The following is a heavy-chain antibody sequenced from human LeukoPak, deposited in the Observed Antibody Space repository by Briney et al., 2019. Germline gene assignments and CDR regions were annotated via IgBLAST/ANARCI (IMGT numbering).Heavy chain of an antibody. J-gene: IGHJ5*02. Sequence: SETLSLTCTVSGGPITSDIYYWAWIRQPPGKGLEWIGCVYSTGNTFYNPSLKSRVTMSVDTSRNQFSLKLSSVTAADTAVYYCARRKYGVGFDPWGQGALVTVSS. D-gene: IGHD2-8*01. CDR3: ARRKYGVGFDP. V-gene: IGHV4-39*01. CDR2: VYSTGNT. CDR1: GGPITSDIYY.